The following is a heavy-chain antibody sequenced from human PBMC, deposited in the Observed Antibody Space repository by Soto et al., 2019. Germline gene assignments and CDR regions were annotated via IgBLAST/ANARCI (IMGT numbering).Heavy chain of an antibody. CDR3: ARFPTWHPYYYFRRDV. CDR2: IYPVDFDT. CDR1: GYSFTSYW. Sequence: PGESLKISCNGSGYSFTSYWIGWVRKMPGKGLEWMGIIYPVDFDTRLSPCLQGQVTISAQKSIRTDYLQRSGLTAADTVMYYCARFPTWHPYYYFRRDVWGTGTTVTVS. D-gene: IGHD5-12*01. V-gene: IGHV5-51*01. J-gene: IGHJ6*04.